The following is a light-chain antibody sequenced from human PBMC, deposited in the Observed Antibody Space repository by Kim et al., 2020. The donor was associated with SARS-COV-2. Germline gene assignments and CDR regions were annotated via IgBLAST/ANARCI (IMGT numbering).Light chain of an antibody. CDR3: QAWDSSTVV. CDR2: QDS. V-gene: IGLV3-1*01. J-gene: IGLJ2*01. Sequence: VAPGQTASITCSGDKWGDKYACWYQQKPGQSPVLVIYQDSKRPSGIPERFSGSSSGNTATLTISGTQAMDEADYYCQAWDSSTVVFGGGTQLTVL. CDR1: KWGDKY.